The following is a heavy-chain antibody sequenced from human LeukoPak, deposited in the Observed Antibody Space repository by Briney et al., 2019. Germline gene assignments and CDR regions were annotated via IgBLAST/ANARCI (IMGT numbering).Heavy chain of an antibody. CDR3: ATVAYWGYSSGWRHAFDI. J-gene: IGHJ3*02. CDR1: GYTLTELS. CDR2: FDPEDGET. Sequence: ASVKVSCKVSGYTLTELSMHWVRQAPGKGLEWMGGFDPEDGETIYAQKFQGRVTMTEDTSTDTAYMELSSLRSEDTAVYYCATVAYWGYSSGWRHAFDIWGQGIMVTVSS. D-gene: IGHD6-19*01. V-gene: IGHV1-24*01.